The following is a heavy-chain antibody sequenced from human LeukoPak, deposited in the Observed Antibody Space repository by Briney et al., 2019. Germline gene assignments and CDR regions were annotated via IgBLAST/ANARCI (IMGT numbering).Heavy chain of an antibody. J-gene: IGHJ6*03. D-gene: IGHD3-22*01. CDR1: GGPISSSDYY. V-gene: IGHV4-39*02. CDR3: ARLTHSYYADSSGYYPYYYMDV. CDR2: ISYTGNT. Sequence: SETLSLTCSVSGGPISSSDYYWGWIRQPPGKGLEWIGRISYTGNTYYTPSLKSRVTISVDTSNNLFSLRLSSVTAGDTAVYYCARLTHSYYADSSGYYPYYYMDVWGKGTTVTASS.